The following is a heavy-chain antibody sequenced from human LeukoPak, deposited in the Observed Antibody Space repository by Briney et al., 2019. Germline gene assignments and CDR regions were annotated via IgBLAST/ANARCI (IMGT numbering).Heavy chain of an antibody. CDR3: ARHLTSSSWYDY. D-gene: IGHD6-13*01. CDR1: GFTFSSYG. CDR2: ITATSSST. Sequence: GGSLRLSCAASGFTFSSYGMSRVRQAPGKGLEWVSAITATSSSTHDADSVQGRFTISRDNSKNTLYLQMNSLRPEDTAIYYCARHLTSSSWYDYWGQGTLVTVSS. J-gene: IGHJ4*02. V-gene: IGHV3-23*01.